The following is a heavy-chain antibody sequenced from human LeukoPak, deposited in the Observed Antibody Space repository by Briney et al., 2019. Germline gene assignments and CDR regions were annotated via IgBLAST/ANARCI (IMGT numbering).Heavy chain of an antibody. J-gene: IGHJ1*01. Sequence: PGGSLRLSCAASGFTFSSYGMHWVRQAPGKGLEWVAVISYDGSNKYYADSVNGRFTISRDNSKNTLYLQMNSLRAEDTAVYYCAKEWLGRIAAAGTHEYFQHWGQGTLVTVSS. D-gene: IGHD6-13*01. CDR1: GFTFSSYG. CDR3: AKEWLGRIAAAGTHEYFQH. V-gene: IGHV3-30*18. CDR2: ISYDGSNK.